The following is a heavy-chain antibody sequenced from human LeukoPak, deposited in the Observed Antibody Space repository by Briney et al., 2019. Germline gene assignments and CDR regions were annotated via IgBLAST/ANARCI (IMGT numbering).Heavy chain of an antibody. V-gene: IGHV3-30*02. CDR2: IQNDVSTK. J-gene: IGHJ3*02. CDR3: AKAPWELLRPAAFDI. D-gene: IGHD1-26*01. Sequence: GGSLRLSCAASGFTFSSNGMHWVRQAPGKGLEWVAFIQNDVSTKYYADSVRGRFTVSRDNSKNTLYLQMNSLRAEDTAVYYCAKAPWELLRPAAFDIWGQGTMVTVSS. CDR1: GFTFSSNG.